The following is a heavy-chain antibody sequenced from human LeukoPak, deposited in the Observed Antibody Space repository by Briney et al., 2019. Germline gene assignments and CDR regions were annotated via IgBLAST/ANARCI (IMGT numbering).Heavy chain of an antibody. Sequence: GGALRLSCAASGFTFSRYAMSWVGQAPGKGVEGVSAISGRGGRTYYADSVKGGFTISRDNSQNTLYLPMNSLRAQDTAVYYCAKVHVDTAMVFDYWGRGPLVPVSS. CDR1: GFTFSRYA. V-gene: IGHV3-23*01. CDR2: ISGRGGRT. J-gene: IGHJ4*02. D-gene: IGHD5-18*01. CDR3: AKVHVDTAMVFDY.